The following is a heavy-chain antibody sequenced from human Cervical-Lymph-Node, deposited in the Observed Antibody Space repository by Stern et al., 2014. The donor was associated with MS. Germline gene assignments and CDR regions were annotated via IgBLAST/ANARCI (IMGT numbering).Heavy chain of an antibody. CDR3: ARVLPRSPTSHNWLDS. V-gene: IGHV3-11*01. J-gene: IGHJ5*01. Sequence: VQLVESGGGSVKPGGSLRLSCTTSGFTFSDYYMTWIRQTPGKGLECISYISSTSRTTYYADCVKGRFTISRDSANNSLYLQMNSLRVDDTAVYYCARVLPRSPTSHNWLDSWGQGTLVTVSS. CDR2: ISSTSRTT. CDR1: GFTFSDYY.